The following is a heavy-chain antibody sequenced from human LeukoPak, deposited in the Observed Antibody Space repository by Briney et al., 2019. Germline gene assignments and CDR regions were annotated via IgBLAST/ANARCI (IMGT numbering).Heavy chain of an antibody. CDR1: GYSFTSYW. CDR3: ARQGNLAVPGRGIYYFGC. CDR2: IYPGDSDT. Sequence: GESLKISCKGSGYSFTSYWIGWVRQMPGKGLEWMGIIYPGDSDTRYSPSFQGQVTISADKSISTAYLQWSSLKASDTARYYCARQGNLAVPGRGIYYFGCWGQGTLVTVSS. J-gene: IGHJ4*02. V-gene: IGHV5-51*01. D-gene: IGHD6-19*01.